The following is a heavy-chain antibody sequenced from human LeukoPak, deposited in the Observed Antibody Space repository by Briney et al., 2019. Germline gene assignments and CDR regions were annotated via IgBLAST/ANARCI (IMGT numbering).Heavy chain of an antibody. CDR1: GFSSSSYW. CDR2: INSDGSSK. Sequence: GGSLRLSCAASGFSSSSYWMYWVRQVPGKGPVWVSRINSDGSSKRYVESVEGRFTISRGTAENTLYLQMDNLRVDDTAVYYCARGETYLYYYNMDVWGKGTTVTVSS. D-gene: IGHD3-10*01. CDR3: ARGETYLYYYNMDV. J-gene: IGHJ6*03. V-gene: IGHV3-74*01.